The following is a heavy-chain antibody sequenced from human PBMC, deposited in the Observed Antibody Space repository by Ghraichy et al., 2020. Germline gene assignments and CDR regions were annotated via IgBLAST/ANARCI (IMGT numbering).Heavy chain of an antibody. V-gene: IGHV1-18*01. CDR2: ISGYSGNT. Sequence: ASVKVSCKASGYTFTTYGIGWVRQAPGQGLEWMGWISGYSGNTNYAQNFQGRITMTTDTSTNTAYMELRSLRSDDTAGYYCARGYCINSSCWRYGMDVWGQGTTVTVSS. J-gene: IGHJ6*02. CDR3: ARGYCINSSCWRYGMDV. CDR1: GYTFTTYG. D-gene: IGHD2-2*01.